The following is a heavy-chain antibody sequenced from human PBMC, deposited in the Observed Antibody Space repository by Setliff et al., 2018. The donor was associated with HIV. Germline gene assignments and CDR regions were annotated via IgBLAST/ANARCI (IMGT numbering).Heavy chain of an antibody. CDR3: AKELYSYGSGSYYIPGLFDY. J-gene: IGHJ4*02. CDR2: ISGNGGST. D-gene: IGHD3-10*01. CDR1: GFTFNNYA. V-gene: IGHV3-23*01. Sequence: HPGGSLRLSCAASGFTFNNYAMTWVRQAPGKGLEWVSGISGNGGSTHYADSVKGRFTISRDNSKNTLYLQMNSLRAEDTAVYYCAKELYSYGSGSYYIPGLFDYWGQGTLVTVSS.